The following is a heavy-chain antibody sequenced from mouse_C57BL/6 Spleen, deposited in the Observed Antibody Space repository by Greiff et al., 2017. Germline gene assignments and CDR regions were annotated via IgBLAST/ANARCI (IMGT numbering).Heavy chain of an antibody. V-gene: IGHV14-4*01. CDR3: SPNDGYSWFAY. CDR1: GFNIKDDY. Sequence: EVQLQESGAELVRPGASVKLSCTASGFNIKDDYMHWVKQRPEQGLEWIGWIDPENGDTEYASKFQGKATITADTSSNTAYLQLSRLTSEDTAVYYCSPNDGYSWFAYWGQGTLVTVSA. D-gene: IGHD2-3*01. CDR2: IDPENGDT. J-gene: IGHJ3*01.